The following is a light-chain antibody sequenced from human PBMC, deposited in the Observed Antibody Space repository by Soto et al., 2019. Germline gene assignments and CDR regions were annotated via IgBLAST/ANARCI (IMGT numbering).Light chain of an antibody. Sequence: EIVMTQSPATLSVSPGERATLSCRASQSVRSNLAWYQQMPGQPPRLLIYSASTRATSIPARFSGSGSGTELALTVSSQQSEDFAVYYCQQYNSWPLTFGGGTKVEIK. CDR3: QQYNSWPLT. CDR2: SAS. CDR1: QSVRSN. V-gene: IGKV3D-15*01. J-gene: IGKJ4*01.